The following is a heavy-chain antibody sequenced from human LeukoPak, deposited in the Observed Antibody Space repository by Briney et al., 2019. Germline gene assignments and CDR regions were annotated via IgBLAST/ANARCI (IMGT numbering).Heavy chain of an antibody. V-gene: IGHV3-33*06. CDR1: GFTFSHYG. Sequence: PGRSLRLSCATSGFTFSHYGMHWVRQAPGKWLQWVAVIWSDGTNSFYGDPVKGRLTISRDNFQRTVYLQMNSLRAEDTAVYYCAKDAQRGFDYSNSLDKWGQGTLVTVSS. D-gene: IGHD4-11*01. CDR3: AKDAQRGFDYSNSLDK. CDR2: IWSDGTNS. J-gene: IGHJ4*02.